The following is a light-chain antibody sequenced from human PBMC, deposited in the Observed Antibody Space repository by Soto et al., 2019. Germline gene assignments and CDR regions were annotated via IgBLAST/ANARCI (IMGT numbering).Light chain of an antibody. V-gene: IGKV1-5*01. CDR2: DAS. CDR1: QSISSW. Sequence: DIQMTQSPSTLSASVGDRVTITCRASQSISSWLAWYQQKPGKAPKLLIYDASSLEGGVPSRFSGSGSGTEFTLTISSLQPDDFATYYCQQYNSYWWTFGQGTKVEIK. J-gene: IGKJ1*01. CDR3: QQYNSYWWT.